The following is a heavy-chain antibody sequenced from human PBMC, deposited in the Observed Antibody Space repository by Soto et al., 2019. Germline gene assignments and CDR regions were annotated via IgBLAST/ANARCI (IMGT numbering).Heavy chain of an antibody. Sequence: LRLSCAASGFTFDDFAMHWVRQPPGKGLEWVSGISWNSASIVYADSVKGRFTISRDNAKNSLYLQLDSLGVEDTAFYYGAKGPGLVASSGSPDSWGQGTRVTVSS. CDR1: GFTFDDFA. J-gene: IGHJ4*02. V-gene: IGHV3-9*01. CDR3: AKGPGLVASSGSPDS. D-gene: IGHD2-8*02. CDR2: ISWNSASI.